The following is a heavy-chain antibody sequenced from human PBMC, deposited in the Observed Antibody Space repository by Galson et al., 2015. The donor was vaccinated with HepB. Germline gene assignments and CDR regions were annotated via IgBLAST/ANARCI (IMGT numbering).Heavy chain of an antibody. J-gene: IGHJ4*02. CDR1: GFTFSSYW. Sequence: SLRLSCAASGFTFSSYWTSWVRQAPGKGLEWVANIKQDGSEKYYVDSVKGRFTISRDNAKNSLYLQMNSLRAEDTAVYYCARDEGVGYWGQGTLVTVSS. D-gene: IGHD1-26*01. CDR2: IKQDGSEK. V-gene: IGHV3-7*01. CDR3: ARDEGVGY.